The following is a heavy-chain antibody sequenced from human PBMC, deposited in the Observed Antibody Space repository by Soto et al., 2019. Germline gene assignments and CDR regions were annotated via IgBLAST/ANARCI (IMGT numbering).Heavy chain of an antibody. Sequence: SETRSHTWSGWGDDVDQKNHFSTWVWQRPRKGLEWLGKIYYNGITFYNSSLKSRLPISIDTSKNQFSMNVTSVTDQDTAMYFCARDKGYHDVLSASNFYYWIDVWGQRTTVTVSS. CDR3: ARDKGYHDVLSASNFYYWIDV. V-gene: IGHV4-31*02. J-gene: IGHJ6*02. CDR1: GDDVDQKNHF. D-gene: IGHD3-3*01. CDR2: IYYNGIT.